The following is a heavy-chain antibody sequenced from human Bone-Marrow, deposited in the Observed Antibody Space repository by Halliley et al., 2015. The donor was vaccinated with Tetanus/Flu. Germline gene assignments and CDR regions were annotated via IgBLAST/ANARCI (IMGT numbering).Heavy chain of an antibody. V-gene: IGHV3-23*01. CDR2: ISSRGVST. D-gene: IGHD3-10*01. Sequence: VSTISSRGVSTYYADSVKGRFTISRDNSKNTLYLRMNSLRADDTAVYFCAKVTLRDEVRGVSYWGQGTLATVSS. J-gene: IGHJ4*02. CDR3: AKVTLRDEVRGVSY.